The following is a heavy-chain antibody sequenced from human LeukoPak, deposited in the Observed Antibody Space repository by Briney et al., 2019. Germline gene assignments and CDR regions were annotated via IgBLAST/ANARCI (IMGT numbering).Heavy chain of an antibody. D-gene: IGHD3-10*01. CDR1: GGTFSSYA. CDR2: IIPIFGTA. V-gene: IGHV1-69*13. Sequence: GASVKVSCKASGGTFSSYAISWVRQAPGQGLEWMGGIIPIFGTANYAQKFQGRVTITADESTSTAYMGLSSLRSEDTAVYYCAREGDYYGSGSYYNVWFDPWGQGTLVTVSS. J-gene: IGHJ5*02. CDR3: AREGDYYGSGSYYNVWFDP.